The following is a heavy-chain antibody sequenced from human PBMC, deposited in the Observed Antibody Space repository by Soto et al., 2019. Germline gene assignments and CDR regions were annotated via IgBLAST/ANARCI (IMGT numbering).Heavy chain of an antibody. D-gene: IGHD2-21*02. CDR1: GFTFSKYG. V-gene: IGHV3-30*18. Sequence: QVQLVESGGGLVQPGRSLRLSCEGSGFTFSKYGMNWVRQAPGKGLEWVAVMSSDGRNEYYADSVKGRFTISRDNSNSTLYLQMSSLRPEDTAVYYCAKGGHIAVVTAWFDYWGQGTLVTVSS. CDR2: MSSDGRNE. CDR3: AKGGHIAVVTAWFDY. J-gene: IGHJ4*02.